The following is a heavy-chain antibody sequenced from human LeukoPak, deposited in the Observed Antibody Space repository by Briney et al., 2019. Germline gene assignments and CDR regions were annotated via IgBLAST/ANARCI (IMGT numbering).Heavy chain of an antibody. J-gene: IGHJ4*02. CDR1: GGSFSGYY. D-gene: IGHD1-26*01. CDR3: ARSTSGSYFWADK. Sequence: PSETLSLTCAVYGGSFSGYYWSWIRQPPGEGLEWIGNIYYRGTTYYSPSLKSRVTISVDTSMNLFSMKLTSVTAADTAVYYCARSTSGSYFWADKWGQGTLVTVSS. CDR2: IYYRGTT. V-gene: IGHV4-34*01.